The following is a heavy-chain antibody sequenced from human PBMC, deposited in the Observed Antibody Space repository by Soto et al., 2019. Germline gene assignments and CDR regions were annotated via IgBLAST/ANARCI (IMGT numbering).Heavy chain of an antibody. CDR1: GFTFINFA. CDR2: IDGGGGST. CDR3: AKTAEAVAGTVYGY. J-gene: IGHJ4*02. Sequence: GGSLRLSCAASGFTFINFAMGWVRQGPGKGLEWVSAIDGGGGSTYYAASVKGRFTISRDNSKTMLFLQMTSLTADDTAVYFCAKTAEAVAGTVYGYWGQGTLVTVSS. V-gene: IGHV3-23*01. D-gene: IGHD6-19*01.